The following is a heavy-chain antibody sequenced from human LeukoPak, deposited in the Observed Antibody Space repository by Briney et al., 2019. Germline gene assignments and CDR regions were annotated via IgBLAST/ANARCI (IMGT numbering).Heavy chain of an antibody. J-gene: IGHJ4*02. CDR3: ARHTWVAATPADY. Sequence: GEALKISCKGSGFRFTSYWIGWVRPMPREGLEGMGINYPGDSDTRYSPALQGQVTISADMSISTAYLQWSSLKASDTAMYYCARHTWVAATPADYWGQGTLVTVSS. CDR2: NYPGDSDT. V-gene: IGHV5-51*01. D-gene: IGHD2-15*01. CDR1: GFRFTSYW.